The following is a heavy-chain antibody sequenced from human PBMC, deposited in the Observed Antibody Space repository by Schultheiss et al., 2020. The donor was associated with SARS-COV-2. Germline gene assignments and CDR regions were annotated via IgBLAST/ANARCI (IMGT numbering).Heavy chain of an antibody. D-gene: IGHD5-12*01. CDR3: ARITRVATILLSDY. CDR2: IYYSGST. J-gene: IGHJ4*02. Sequence: GSLRLSCTVSGGSISSGGHYWSWIRQLPGKGLEWIGYIYYSGSTNYNPSLKSRVTISVDTSKNQFSLKLSSVTAADTAVYYCARITRVATILLSDYWGQGTLVTVSS. CDR1: GGSISSGGHY. V-gene: IGHV4-61*08.